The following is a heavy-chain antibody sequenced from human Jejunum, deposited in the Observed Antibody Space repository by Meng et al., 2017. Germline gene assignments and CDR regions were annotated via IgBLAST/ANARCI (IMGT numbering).Heavy chain of an antibody. CDR3: ARGVVAGAPYSGHWFDP. J-gene: IGHJ5*02. D-gene: IGHD2-15*01. V-gene: IGHV4-31*03. CDR1: GGSISSVDYY. Sequence: QVLLQGSGPGLVKPSQTLSLTCTVSGGSISSVDYYWSWIRQHPGKGLEWIGSIHYTGNAYQNPSLKSRLTMSIDTSENQFSLKLSSVTAADTAVYYCARGVVAGAPYSGHWFDPWGQGTLVTVSS. CDR2: IHYTGNA.